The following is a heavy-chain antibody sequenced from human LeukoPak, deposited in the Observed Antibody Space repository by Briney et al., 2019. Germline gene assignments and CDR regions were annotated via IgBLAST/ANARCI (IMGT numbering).Heavy chain of an antibody. Sequence: SETLSLTCTVSGGSVSSGSYYWRWIRQPPGKGLEWIGYIYYSGSTNYNPSLKSRVTISVDTSKNQFSLKLSSVTAAGTAVYYCARDEGSSWSFDYWGQGTLVTVSS. CDR3: ARDEGSSWSFDY. CDR1: GGSVSSGSYY. V-gene: IGHV4-61*01. J-gene: IGHJ4*02. CDR2: IYYSGST. D-gene: IGHD6-13*01.